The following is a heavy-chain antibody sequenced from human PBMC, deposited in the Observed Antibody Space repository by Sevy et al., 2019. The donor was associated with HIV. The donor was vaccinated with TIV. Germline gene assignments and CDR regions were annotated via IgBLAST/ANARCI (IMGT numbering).Heavy chain of an antibody. Sequence: SETLSLTCAVSGYSISSGYYWGWIRQPPGKGLEWIGSIYHSGSTYYNPSLKSRVTISVDTSKNQFSLKLSSVTAADTAVYYCARGNIAWNDVLELGFVTARTAGDGFDIWGQWTMVTVSS. CDR1: GYSISSGYY. V-gene: IGHV4-38-2*01. D-gene: IGHD1-1*01. J-gene: IGHJ3*02. CDR2: IYHSGST. CDR3: ARGNIAWNDVLELGFVTARTAGDGFDI.